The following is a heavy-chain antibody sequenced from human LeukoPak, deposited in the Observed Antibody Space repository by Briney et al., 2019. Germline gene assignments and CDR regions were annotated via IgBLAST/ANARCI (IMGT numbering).Heavy chain of an antibody. J-gene: IGHJ4*02. V-gene: IGHV3-30*02. CDR2: IRYDGSNK. CDR3: AKDPPGPYDSWSGYTMGLFDY. D-gene: IGHD3-3*01. Sequence: PGGSLRLSRAASGFTFSSYGMHWVRQAPGKGLEWVAFIRYDGSNKYYADSVKGRFTISRDNSKNTLYLQMNSLRAEDTAVYYCAKDPPGPYDSWSGYTMGLFDYWGQGTLVTVSS. CDR1: GFTFSSYG.